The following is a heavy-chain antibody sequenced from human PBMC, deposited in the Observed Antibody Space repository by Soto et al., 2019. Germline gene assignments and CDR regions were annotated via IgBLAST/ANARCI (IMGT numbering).Heavy chain of an antibody. D-gene: IGHD6-19*01. CDR3: AKSRYSSGWYEVLDY. J-gene: IGHJ4*02. CDR1: GFTFSSYA. Sequence: GGSLRLSCAASGFTFSSYAMSWVRQAPGKGLEWVSAISGSGGSTYYADSVEGRFTISRDNSKNTLYLQMNSLRAEDTAVYYCAKSRYSSGWYEVLDYWGQGTLVTVSS. CDR2: ISGSGGST. V-gene: IGHV3-23*01.